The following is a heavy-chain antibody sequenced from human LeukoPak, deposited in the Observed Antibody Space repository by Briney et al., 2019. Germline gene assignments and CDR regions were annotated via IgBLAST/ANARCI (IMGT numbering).Heavy chain of an antibody. CDR1: GYTFIDYY. CDR3: ARDPFYCRSLSCYRFDP. Sequence: ASVRVSCKASGYTFIDYYIHWVRQAPGQGLEWMGRINPKSGGTDLAQNFQGRVTMTRDTSIRTAYMELSSLRSDDTAVYYCARDPFYCRSLSCYRFDPWGQGTLVTVSS. J-gene: IGHJ5*02. D-gene: IGHD2-2*02. V-gene: IGHV1-2*06. CDR2: INPKSGGT.